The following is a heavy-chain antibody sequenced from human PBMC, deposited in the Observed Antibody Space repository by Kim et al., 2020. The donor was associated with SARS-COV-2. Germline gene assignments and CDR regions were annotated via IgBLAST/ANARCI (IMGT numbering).Heavy chain of an antibody. Sequence: LKSRVTISVDTSKNQFSLKLSSVTAADTAVYYCARRVDWYSGSYYHAFDIWGQGTMVTVSS. V-gene: IGHV4-39*01. J-gene: IGHJ3*02. CDR3: ARRVDWYSGSYYHAFDI. D-gene: IGHD1-26*01.